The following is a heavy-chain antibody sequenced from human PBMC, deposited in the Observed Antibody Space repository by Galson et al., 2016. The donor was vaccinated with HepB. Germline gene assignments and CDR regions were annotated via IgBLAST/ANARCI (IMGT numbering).Heavy chain of an antibody. D-gene: IGHD1-7*01. CDR2: IRHDGSHI. J-gene: IGHJ5*02. Sequence: SLRLSCAASGFTFSLFSLHWVRQAPGKGLEGVSVIRHDGSHIYNADIVKDRFSISRDNSMNTLYLQMTNLRPEDTAVYYWAKIGHGWNFGNGIDLWGQGTLVTVSS. V-gene: IGHV3-30*18. CDR1: GFTFSLFS. CDR3: AKIGHGWNFGNGIDL.